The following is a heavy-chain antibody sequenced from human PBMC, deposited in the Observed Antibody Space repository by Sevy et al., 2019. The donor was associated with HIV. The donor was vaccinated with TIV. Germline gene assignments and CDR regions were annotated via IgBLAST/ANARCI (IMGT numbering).Heavy chain of an antibody. CDR3: ARSSTSYYYYYMDV. Sequence: SETLSLTCTVSGGSISSYYWSWIRQPPGKGLEWIGYIYYSGSTNYNPSLKSRVTISVDTSKNQFSLKLSSVTAADTAVYYCARSSTSYYYYYMDVWGKRTTVTVSS. J-gene: IGHJ6*03. D-gene: IGHD2-2*01. V-gene: IGHV4-59*08. CDR1: GGSISSYY. CDR2: IYYSGST.